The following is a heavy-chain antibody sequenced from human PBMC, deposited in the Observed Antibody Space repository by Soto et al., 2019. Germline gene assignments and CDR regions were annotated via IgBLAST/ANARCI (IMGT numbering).Heavy chain of an antibody. Sequence: QIALQESGPTVVKPTQTLTLTCTFSGFSLTTTGVGVGWIRPAPGKALEWLAMVYWNDERRYSPSLKSRLTITQDTCKNQVVLTMTYMDPVDTATYFCAHYDSSGYFSHFDSWGQGTLVTVSS. D-gene: IGHD3-22*01. J-gene: IGHJ4*02. CDR2: VYWNDER. CDR1: GFSLTTTGVG. CDR3: AHYDSSGYFSHFDS. V-gene: IGHV2-5*01.